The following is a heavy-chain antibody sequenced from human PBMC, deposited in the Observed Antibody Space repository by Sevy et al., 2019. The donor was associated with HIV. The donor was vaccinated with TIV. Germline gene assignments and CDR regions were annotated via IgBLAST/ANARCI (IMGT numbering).Heavy chain of an antibody. Sequence: GGSLRLSCAASGFTFSDYYMGWIRQAPGKGLEWVSYISSSGSTIYYADSVKGRFTISRDNAKNSLYLQMNSLRAEDTAVYYCARDNHCSGGSCRGRRGYYFDYWGQGTLVTVSS. D-gene: IGHD2-15*01. CDR2: ISSSGSTI. CDR3: ARDNHCSGGSCRGRRGYYFDY. CDR1: GFTFSDYY. J-gene: IGHJ4*02. V-gene: IGHV3-11*01.